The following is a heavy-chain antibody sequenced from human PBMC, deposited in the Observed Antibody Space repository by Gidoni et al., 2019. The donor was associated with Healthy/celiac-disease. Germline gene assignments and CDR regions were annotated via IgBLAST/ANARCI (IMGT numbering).Heavy chain of an antibody. CDR1: GGPLSTSSCY. Sequence: QLQLQESGPGLGKPSATLSVTCTVSGGPLSTSSCYWGWIRQPPGKGLGWIGSIYYSGSSDYNPSLKSRVTISVDTSKNQFSLKLSSVTAADTAVYYCARHSTYYYGPAWFDPWGQGTLVTVSS. J-gene: IGHJ5*02. D-gene: IGHD3-10*01. V-gene: IGHV4-39*01. CDR2: IYYSGSS. CDR3: ARHSTYYYGPAWFDP.